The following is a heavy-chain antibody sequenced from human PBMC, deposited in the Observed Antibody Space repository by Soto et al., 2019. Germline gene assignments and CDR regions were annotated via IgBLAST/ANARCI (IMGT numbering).Heavy chain of an antibody. CDR1: GFTFSNYA. CDR3: GRCTGTSCHLGADF. V-gene: IGHV3-30-3*01. CDR2: ISFDGNNK. D-gene: IGHD2-2*01. Sequence: QVQLVESGGGVVQPGRSLRLSCAASGFTFSNYALHWVRQAPGRGLEWVAPISFDGNNKYYANSVKGRFTISRDNSKHTLYLQMNSLRAEDTAVYYCGRCTGTSCHLGADFWGQGTLVIVSS. J-gene: IGHJ4*02.